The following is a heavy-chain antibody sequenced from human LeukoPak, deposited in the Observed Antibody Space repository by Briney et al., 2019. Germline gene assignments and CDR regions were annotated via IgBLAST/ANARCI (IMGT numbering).Heavy chain of an antibody. J-gene: IGHJ4*02. CDR1: GGSISSHY. V-gene: IGHV4-59*11. CDR3: ARGRYDSSGYYFDY. CDR2: IYYSGST. D-gene: IGHD3-22*01. Sequence: PSETLSLICTVSGGSISSHYWSWIRQPPGKGLEWIGYIYYSGSTNYNPSLKSRVTISVDTSKNQFSLKLSSVTAAGTAVYYCARGRYDSSGYYFDYWGQGTLVTVSS.